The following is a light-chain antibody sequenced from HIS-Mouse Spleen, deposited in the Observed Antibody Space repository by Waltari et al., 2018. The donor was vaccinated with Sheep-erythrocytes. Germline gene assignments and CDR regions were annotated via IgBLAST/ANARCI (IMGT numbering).Light chain of an antibody. J-gene: IGLJ1*01. Sequence: QSALTQPRSVSGSPGQSVTISCTGTSSDVGGYNYVSWYQQHPGKAPKLRIYDVSKRPSGVPDRFSGSKSGNTASLTISGLQAKDEADYYCCSYAGSYNHVFATGTKVTVL. CDR1: SSDVGGYNY. CDR3: CSYAGSYNHV. CDR2: DVS. V-gene: IGLV2-11*01.